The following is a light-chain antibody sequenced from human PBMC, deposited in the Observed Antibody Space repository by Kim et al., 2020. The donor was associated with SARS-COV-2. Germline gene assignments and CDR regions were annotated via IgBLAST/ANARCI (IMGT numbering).Light chain of an antibody. CDR2: DVS. CDR3: RSYTSIISGV. Sequence: GYNNVSWYHRHPGTAPTLLIYDVSKRPSGVSYRFSGSKSGTSASLAISGLQAGDEADYYCRSYTSIISGVFGGGTQLTVL. V-gene: IGLV2-14*01. J-gene: IGLJ3*02. CDR1: GYNN.